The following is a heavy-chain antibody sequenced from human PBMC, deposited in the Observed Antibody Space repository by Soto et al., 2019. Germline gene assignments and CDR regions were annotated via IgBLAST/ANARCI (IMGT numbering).Heavy chain of an antibody. CDR1: GFLFRNYE. CDR2: ISTSGSHI. J-gene: IGHJ4*02. D-gene: IGHD7-27*01. CDR3: ASQPHWARPFES. V-gene: IGHV3-48*03. Sequence: EVRLVESGGGLVKPGGSLRPSCVGSGFLFRNYEMNWVRQAPGKGLEWLSHISTSGSHISDADSVKGRFTISRDNTKHTLYLQMNSLRAEDTAVYYCASQPHWARPFESWGQGNLVNVSS.